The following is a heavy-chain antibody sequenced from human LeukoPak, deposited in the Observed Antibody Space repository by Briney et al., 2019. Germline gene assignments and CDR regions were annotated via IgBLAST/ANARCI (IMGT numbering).Heavy chain of an antibody. CDR1: GDIVSSNSAA. V-gene: IGHV6-1*01. CDR2: TYYRSKWYN. J-gene: IGHJ6*02. Sequence: SQTLSLTCAISGDIVSSNSAAWNWIRQSPSRGLEWLGRTYYRSKWYNDYAVSVKSRITINPDTSKNQFSLQLNSVTPEDTAVYYCARRARIAVAGTYYYGMDVWGQGTTVTVSS. D-gene: IGHD6-19*01. CDR3: ARRARIAVAGTYYYGMDV.